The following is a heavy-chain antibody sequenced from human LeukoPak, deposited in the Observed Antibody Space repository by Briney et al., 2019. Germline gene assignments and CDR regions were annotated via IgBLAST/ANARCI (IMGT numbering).Heavy chain of an antibody. CDR1: GGSISSGDYY. CDR3: AREGPQGRTPNWFDP. CDR2: IYYSGST. Sequence: SETLSLTCTVSGGSISSGDYYWSWIRQPPGKGLEWIGYIYYSGSTYYNPSLKSRVTISADTSKNQFSLKLSSVTAADTAVYYCAREGPQGRTPNWFDPWGQGTLVTVSP. J-gene: IGHJ5*02. V-gene: IGHV4-30-4*01. D-gene: IGHD2-15*01.